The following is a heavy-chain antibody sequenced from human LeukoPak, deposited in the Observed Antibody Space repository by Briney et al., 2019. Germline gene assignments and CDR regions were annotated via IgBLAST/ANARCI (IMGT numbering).Heavy chain of an antibody. D-gene: IGHD5-18*01. J-gene: IGHJ4*02. CDR2: IYTSGST. V-gene: IGHV4-4*07. CDR3: ASSDTAMAPFDY. CDR1: GGSISSYY. Sequence: PSETLSLTCTVSGGSISSYYWSWIRQPAGKGLEWIGRIYTSGSTNYNPSLKSRVTMSVDTSKNQFSLKLSSVTDADTAVYYCASSDTAMAPFDYWGQGTLVTVSS.